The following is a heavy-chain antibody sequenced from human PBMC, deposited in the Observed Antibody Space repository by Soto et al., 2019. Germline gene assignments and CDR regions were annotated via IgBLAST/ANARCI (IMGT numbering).Heavy chain of an antibody. CDR3: ASANWYSLDV. J-gene: IGHJ6*02. CDR1: GFSFSSYF. V-gene: IGHV3-74*01. Sequence: EVQLVESGGGSVQPGGSLRLSCAASGFSFSSYFMAWVRQAPGEGLVSVSHVPGDGSRASYADSVRGRFTISRDNAKNTLQLPIDSLSTKLTAIYYCASANWYSLDVWRQGTTVTVS. CDR2: VPGDGSRA.